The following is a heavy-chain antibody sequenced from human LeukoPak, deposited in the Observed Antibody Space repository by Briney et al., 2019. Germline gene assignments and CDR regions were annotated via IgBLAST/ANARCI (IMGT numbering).Heavy chain of an antibody. CDR3: ARGKSSGWYVAQSFDY. J-gene: IGHJ4*02. Sequence: GRSLRLSCAASGFTFSSYGMHWVRQAPGKGLEWVAVISYDGSNKYYADSVKGRFTISRDNSKNTLYLQMNSLRAEDTAVYYCARGKSSGWYVAQSFDYWGQGTLVTVSS. CDR2: ISYDGSNK. CDR1: GFTFSSYG. D-gene: IGHD6-19*01. V-gene: IGHV3-30*03.